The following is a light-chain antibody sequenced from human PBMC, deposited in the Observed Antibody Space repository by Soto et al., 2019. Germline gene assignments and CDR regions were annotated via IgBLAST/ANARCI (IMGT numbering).Light chain of an antibody. V-gene: IGKV1-16*02. CDR3: QQYLFYPLT. J-gene: IGKJ4*01. CDR2: SAS. Sequence: DIHLTQSPSSLSASVGDRVTITCRTSQGIRNYLGWFQQKPGKAPKSLIHSASSLQSGVPSKFSGSGSGTDFTLTISSLEPEDFATYYCQQYLFYPLTFGGGTKVEI. CDR1: QGIRNY.